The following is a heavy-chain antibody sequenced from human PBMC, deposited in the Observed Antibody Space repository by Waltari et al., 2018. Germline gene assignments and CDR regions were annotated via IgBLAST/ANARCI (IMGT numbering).Heavy chain of an antibody. D-gene: IGHD3-22*01. V-gene: IGHV3-21*01. CDR1: GFPFSSYS. Sequence: EVQLVESGGGLVKPGGSLRLSCAASGFPFSSYSMNWVRQAPGKGLEWVSSISSSSSYIYYADSVKGRFTISRDNAKNSLYLQMNSLRAEDTAVYYCAREITMIVVAPVGMDVWGQGTTVTVSS. J-gene: IGHJ6*02. CDR3: AREITMIVVAPVGMDV. CDR2: ISSSSSYI.